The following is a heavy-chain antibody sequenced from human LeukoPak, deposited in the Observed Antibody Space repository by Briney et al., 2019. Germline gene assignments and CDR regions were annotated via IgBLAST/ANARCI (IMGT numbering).Heavy chain of an antibody. V-gene: IGHV3-30*04. CDR3: AKDPQYYDSSGYGARSFDY. CDR2: ISYDGSNK. Sequence: HPGGSLRLSCAASGFTFSSYAMHWVRQAPGKGLEWVAVISYDGSNKYYADSVKGRFTISRDNSKNTLYLQMNSLRAEDTAVYYCAKDPQYYDSSGYGARSFDYWGQGTLVTVSS. CDR1: GFTFSSYA. D-gene: IGHD3-22*01. J-gene: IGHJ4*02.